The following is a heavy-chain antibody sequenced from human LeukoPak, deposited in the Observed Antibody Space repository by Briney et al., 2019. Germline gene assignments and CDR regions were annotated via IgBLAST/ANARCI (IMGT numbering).Heavy chain of an antibody. Sequence: GGSLRLSCAASGFTFSSYEMNWVRQAPGKGLEWVSYISSSGSTIYYADSVKGRFTISRDNAKNSLFLQMNSLRAEDTAVYYCARVVAGSHYYYYYMDVWGKGTTVTVSS. CDR1: GFTFSSYE. D-gene: IGHD6-19*01. V-gene: IGHV3-48*03. CDR3: ARVVAGSHYYYYYMDV. J-gene: IGHJ6*03. CDR2: ISSSGSTI.